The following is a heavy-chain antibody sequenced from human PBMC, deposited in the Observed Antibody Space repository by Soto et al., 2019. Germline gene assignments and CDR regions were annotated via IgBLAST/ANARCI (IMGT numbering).Heavy chain of an antibody. CDR2: ISYDGATE. V-gene: IGHV3-30*03. D-gene: IGHD3-3*02. Sequence: GGSLRLSCAASGFTFSSYGMHWVRQAPGKGLEWVAVISYDGATEYYADSVKGRFTMSRDNSMRALSLQMNSLRPDDTAVYYCARVRLSIAVNDALDVWGQGTTVTVSS. CDR1: GFTFSSYG. CDR3: ARVRLSIAVNDALDV. J-gene: IGHJ3*01.